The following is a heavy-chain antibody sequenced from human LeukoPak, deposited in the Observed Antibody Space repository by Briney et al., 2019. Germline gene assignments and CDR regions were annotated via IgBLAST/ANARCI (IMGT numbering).Heavy chain of an antibody. D-gene: IGHD2-2*03. CDR3: ARETVGSCRGNTCLNWFDP. J-gene: IGHJ5*02. Sequence: SETLSLTCTVSGGSISTYYWSWIRQPPGKGLEWIAYIYYSGSTKYNPSLKSRVTISVDTSKNQFSLKLFSVTAADTAVYYCARETVGSCRGNTCLNWFDPWGQGTLVTVSS. V-gene: IGHV4-59*01. CDR2: IYYSGST. CDR1: GGSISTYY.